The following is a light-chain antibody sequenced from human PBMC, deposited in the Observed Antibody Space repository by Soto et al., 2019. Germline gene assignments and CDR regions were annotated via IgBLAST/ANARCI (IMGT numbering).Light chain of an antibody. CDR1: QSISSY. CDR2: AAS. J-gene: IGKJ2*01. Sequence: DIQMTQSPSSLSASVGDRVTITCRASQSISSYLNWYQQKPGKAPKLLIYAASSLKSGVPSRFSASGSGTDFTLTISSLQPEDFATYYCQQSYSTPYTFGQGTKLEIK. V-gene: IGKV1-39*01. CDR3: QQSYSTPYT.